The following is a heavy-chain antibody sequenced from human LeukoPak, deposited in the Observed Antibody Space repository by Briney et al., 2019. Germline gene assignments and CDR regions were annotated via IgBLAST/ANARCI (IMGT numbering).Heavy chain of an antibody. CDR2: IIPIFGTA. CDR1: GGTFSSYA. CDR3: AKGDSGSYPNWFDP. Sequence: ASVKVSCKASGGTFSSYAISWVRQAPGQGLEWMGGIIPIFGTANYAQKFQGRVTITADESTSTAYMELSSLRSEDTAVYYCAKGDSGSYPNWFDPWGQGTLVTVSS. J-gene: IGHJ5*02. V-gene: IGHV1-69*13. D-gene: IGHD1-26*01.